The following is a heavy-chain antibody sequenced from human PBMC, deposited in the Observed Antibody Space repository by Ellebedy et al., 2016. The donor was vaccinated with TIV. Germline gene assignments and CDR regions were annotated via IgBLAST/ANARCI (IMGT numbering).Heavy chain of an antibody. Sequence: GESLKISCAASGFTFSRHWMHCIRHAPGKGLVWLSRINGDGGFTSHADFVKGRFTISRDNAKNTLYLQMNSLKAEDTDMYYCSTLSDTGYWGQGTLVTVSS. CDR3: STLSDTGY. CDR2: INGDGGFT. CDR1: GFTFSRHW. D-gene: IGHD2-21*02. V-gene: IGHV3-74*01. J-gene: IGHJ4*01.